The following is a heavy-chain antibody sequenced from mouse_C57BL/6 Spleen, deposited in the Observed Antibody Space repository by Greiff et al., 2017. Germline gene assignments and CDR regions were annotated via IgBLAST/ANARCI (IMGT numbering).Heavy chain of an antibody. Sequence: EVKLMESGPELVKPGASVKIPCKASGYTFTDYNMDWVKQSHGKSLEWIGDINPNNGGTIYNQKFKGKATLTVDKSSSTAYMELRSLTSEDTAVYYCARLGYSYWYFDVWGTGTTVTVSS. V-gene: IGHV1-18*01. CDR3: ARLGYSYWYFDV. CDR1: GYTFTDYN. J-gene: IGHJ1*03. CDR2: INPNNGGT. D-gene: IGHD2-3*01.